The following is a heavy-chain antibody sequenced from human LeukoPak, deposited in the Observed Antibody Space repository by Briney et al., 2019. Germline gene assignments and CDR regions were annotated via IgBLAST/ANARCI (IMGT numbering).Heavy chain of an antibody. CDR2: ISSSGTYM. CDR1: GFTFSSYS. V-gene: IGHV3-21*01. Sequence: KPGGPLRLSCAASGFTFSSYSMHWVRQAPGKGLEWVSSISSSGTYMFYADSVKGRFTISRDNAKNSLYLQMNSLRAEDTAVYYCASLDIVVVPAAIPTWFDPWGQGTLVTVSS. J-gene: IGHJ5*02. CDR3: ASLDIVVVPAAIPTWFDP. D-gene: IGHD2-2*02.